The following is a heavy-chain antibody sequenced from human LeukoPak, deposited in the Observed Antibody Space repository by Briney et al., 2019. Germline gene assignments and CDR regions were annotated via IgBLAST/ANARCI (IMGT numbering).Heavy chain of an antibody. CDR2: ISGSGGAT. J-gene: IGHJ4*02. V-gene: IGHV3-23*01. D-gene: IGHD3-10*01. CDR3: ARGGVDHYGSGTYYLMYYFDH. CDR1: GFTFSSYS. Sequence: GGSLRLSCAASGFTFSSYSMNWVRQAPGKGLEWVSGISGSGGATYYADSVKGRFTVSRDDPHNTLYLQMNSVRAEDTAVYFCARGGVDHYGSGTYYLMYYFDHWGQGALVTVSS.